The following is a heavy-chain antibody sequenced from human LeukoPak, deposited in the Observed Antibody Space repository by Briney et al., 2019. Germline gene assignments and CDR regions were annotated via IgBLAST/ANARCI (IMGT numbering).Heavy chain of an antibody. V-gene: IGHV4-39*01. CDR1: GGSISSSSYY. Sequence: PSETLSLTCTVSGGSISSSSYYWGWIRQPPGKGLEWIGSIYYSGSTYYNPSLKSRVTISVDTSKNQFSLKLSPVTAADTAVYYCARLHDYGDYLVVGYFDYWGQGTLVTVSS. J-gene: IGHJ4*02. D-gene: IGHD4-17*01. CDR2: IYYSGST. CDR3: ARLHDYGDYLVVGYFDY.